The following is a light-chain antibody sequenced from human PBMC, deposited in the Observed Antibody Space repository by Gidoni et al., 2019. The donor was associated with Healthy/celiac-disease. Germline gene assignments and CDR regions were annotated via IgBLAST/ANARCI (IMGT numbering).Light chain of an antibody. CDR1: QSVSSN. J-gene: IGKJ3*01. CDR3: QQYNNWPPFT. V-gene: IGKV3-15*01. Sequence: EIVMTQSPATLSVSPGERATLSCRASQSVSSNVAWYQQKPGQAPRLLIYGASTRATGIPARFRGSGSGTEFTLTISSLQSEDFAVYYCQQYNNWPPFTFGPGTKVDIK. CDR2: GAS.